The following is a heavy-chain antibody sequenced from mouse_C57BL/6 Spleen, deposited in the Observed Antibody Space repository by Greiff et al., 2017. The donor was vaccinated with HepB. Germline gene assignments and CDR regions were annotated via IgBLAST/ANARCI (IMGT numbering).Heavy chain of an antibody. CDR3: ARDDGYYDY. Sequence: EVMLVESEGGLVQPGSSMKLSCTASGFTFSDYYMAWVRQVSEKGLEWVANINYDGSSTYYLDSLKSRFIISRDNAKNILYLQMSSLKSEDTATYYCARDDGYYDYWGQGTTLTVSS. D-gene: IGHD2-3*01. J-gene: IGHJ2*01. V-gene: IGHV5-16*01. CDR1: GFTFSDYY. CDR2: INYDGSST.